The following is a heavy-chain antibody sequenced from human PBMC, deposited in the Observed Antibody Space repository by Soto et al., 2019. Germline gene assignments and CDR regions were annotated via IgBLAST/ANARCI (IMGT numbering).Heavy chain of an antibody. D-gene: IGHD1-26*01. Sequence: GGSLRLSCAASGFTFSSYWMHWVRQAPGKGLVWVSRINSDGSSTSYADSVKGRFTISRDNAKNTLYLQMNSLRAEDTAVYYCARGSQELLAVYYYMDVWGKGTTVTVS. CDR3: ARGSQELLAVYYYMDV. CDR2: INSDGSST. J-gene: IGHJ6*03. CDR1: GFTFSSYW. V-gene: IGHV3-74*01.